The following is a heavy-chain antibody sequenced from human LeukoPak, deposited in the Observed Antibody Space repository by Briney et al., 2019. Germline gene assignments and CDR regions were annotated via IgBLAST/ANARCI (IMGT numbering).Heavy chain of an antibody. Sequence: NPGWSLRLSCAASGFTFSSYSMDWVRQAPGKGLEWVSFISSSSAHINYADSVKGRFTISRDNPRNSLYLQMNSLRAEDTAVYYCARDIGGSYTAIDYWGQGTLVTVSS. V-gene: IGHV3-21*01. CDR2: ISSSSAHI. CDR3: ARDIGGSYTAIDY. D-gene: IGHD1-26*01. CDR1: GFTFSSYS. J-gene: IGHJ4*02.